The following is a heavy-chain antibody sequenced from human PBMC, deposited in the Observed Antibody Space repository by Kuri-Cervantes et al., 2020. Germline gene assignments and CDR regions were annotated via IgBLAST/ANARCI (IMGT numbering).Heavy chain of an antibody. CDR3: ARGRHPRITIFGVVIRAALHFDY. J-gene: IGHJ4*02. CDR2: MNPNSGNT. CDR1: GYTFSAYF. V-gene: IGHV1-8*02. Sequence: ASVKVSCKASGYTFSAYFIHWVRQATGQGLEWMGWMNPNSGNTGYAQKFQGRVTMTRNTSISTAYMELSSLRSEDTAVYYCARGRHPRITIFGVVIRAALHFDYWGQGTLVTVSS. D-gene: IGHD3-3*01.